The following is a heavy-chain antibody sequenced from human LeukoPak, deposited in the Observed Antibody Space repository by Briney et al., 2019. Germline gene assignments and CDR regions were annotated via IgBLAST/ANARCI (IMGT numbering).Heavy chain of an antibody. V-gene: IGHV1-18*01. CDR3: GRDTVLMVYVDAFDI. D-gene: IGHD2-8*01. CDR2: INAYHGNT. J-gene: IGHJ3*02. CDR1: GYTFTSYG. Sequence: ASVKVSCKASGYTFTSYGISWVRQAPGQGLEWMGWINAYHGNTNYAQKLQGRVTMTTDTSTSTAYMELRSLRSDDTAVYYCGRDTVLMVYVDAFDIWGQGTMVTVSS.